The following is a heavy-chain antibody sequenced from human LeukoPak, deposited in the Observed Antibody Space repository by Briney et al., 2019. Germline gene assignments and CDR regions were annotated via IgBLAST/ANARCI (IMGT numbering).Heavy chain of an antibody. CDR1: GLTFSSYA. CDR2: ITGSGAET. V-gene: IGHV3-23*01. D-gene: IGHD1-14*01. J-gene: IGHJ4*02. CDR3: AKGPHIRTMWLFDS. Sequence: QPGGSLRLSCGASGLTFSSYAMISVRQAPGKGLEWVSSITGSGAETNSADAVKGRFTISRDNSKNTLYLQMNTLRAEDTAVYYCAKGPHIRTMWLFDSSGQGSLVTVSS.